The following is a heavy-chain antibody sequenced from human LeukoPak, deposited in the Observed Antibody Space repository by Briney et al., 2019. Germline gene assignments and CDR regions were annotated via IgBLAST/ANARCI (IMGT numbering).Heavy chain of an antibody. CDR1: GYSFTSYW. D-gene: IGHD6-13*01. CDR2: I. CDR3: ARQGQQLEVDY. J-gene: IGHJ4*02. Sequence: GESLKISCKGSGYSFTSYWIGWMRQMPGKGLEWMGIIYSPSFQGQVTISADKSISTAYLQWSSLKASGTAMYYCARQGQQLEVDYWGQGTLVTVSS. V-gene: IGHV5-51*01.